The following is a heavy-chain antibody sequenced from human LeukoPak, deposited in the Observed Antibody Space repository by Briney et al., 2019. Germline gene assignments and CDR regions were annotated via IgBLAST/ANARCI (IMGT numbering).Heavy chain of an antibody. CDR1: GDSISSYQ. J-gene: IGHJ6*03. D-gene: IGHD3-10*01. Sequence: NPSETLSLTCTVSGDSISSYQWSWIRQPAGKGLEWIGLIYSSGNTNYNPSLKSRVTMSVDTSKNQFSLKLSSVTAADTAVYYCARVYGSGSYYNGYYYYYMDVWGKGTTVTISS. CDR3: ARVYGSGSYYNGYYYYYMDV. CDR2: IYSSGNT. V-gene: IGHV4-4*07.